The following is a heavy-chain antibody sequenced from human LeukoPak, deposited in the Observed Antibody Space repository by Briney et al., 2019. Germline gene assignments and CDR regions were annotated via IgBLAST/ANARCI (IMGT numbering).Heavy chain of an antibody. CDR3: ARLGELGVVVAATVDY. V-gene: IGHV3-9*01. CDR1: GFTFDDYA. CDR2: ISWNSGSI. D-gene: IGHD2-15*01. J-gene: IGHJ4*02. Sequence: GRSLRLSCAASGFTFDDYAMHWVRQAPGKGLEWVSGISWNSGSIGYADSVKGRFTISRDNAKNSLYLQMNSLRAEDTAVYYCARLGELGVVVAATVDYWGQGTLVTVSS.